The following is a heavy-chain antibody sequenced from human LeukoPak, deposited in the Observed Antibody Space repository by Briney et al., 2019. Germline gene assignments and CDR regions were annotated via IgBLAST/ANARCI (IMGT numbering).Heavy chain of an antibody. V-gene: IGHV4-34*01. CDR1: GGSFSGYY. Sequence: SETLSLTCAVYGGSFSGYYWSWIRQPPGKGLEWIGEINHSGSTNYNPSLKSRVTMSVDTSKNQFSLKLSSVTAADTAVYYCARASSSWYYFDYWGQGTLVTVSS. D-gene: IGHD6-13*01. CDR3: ARASSSWYYFDY. J-gene: IGHJ4*02. CDR2: INHSGST.